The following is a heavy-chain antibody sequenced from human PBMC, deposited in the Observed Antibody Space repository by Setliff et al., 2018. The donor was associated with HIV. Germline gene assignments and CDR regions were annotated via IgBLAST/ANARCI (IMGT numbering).Heavy chain of an antibody. D-gene: IGHD3-3*01. CDR1: GGSISSYY. V-gene: IGHV4-59*08. CDR3: ARQMGGGSYDTGYYFDS. Sequence: PSETLSLTCNVSGGSISSYYWSWIRQPPGKGLEWIGSISFSPGTGLEWIVGITYSETTSYNPTLNGRVTMSVDTSKNQFSLDLSSVTAADTAVYFCARQMGGGSYDTGYYFDSWGQGTPVTVSS. CDR2: ISFSPGTGLEWIVGITYSETT. J-gene: IGHJ4*02.